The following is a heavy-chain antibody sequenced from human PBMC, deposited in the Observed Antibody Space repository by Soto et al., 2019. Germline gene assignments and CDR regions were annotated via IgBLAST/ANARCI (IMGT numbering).Heavy chain of an antibody. D-gene: IGHD3-3*01. Sequence: SETLSLTCVVSSYVIESGHYWGWVRQPPGKGLEWVGSIYDSGTTYYNPSLRSRVTISADTSKNQFSLSLTSVTAADTAVYYCARSPQYYTPGSSPFDYWGPGSMVTVSS. CDR3: ARSPQYYTPGSSPFDY. CDR2: IYDSGTT. J-gene: IGHJ4*03. CDR1: SYVIESGHY. V-gene: IGHV4-38-2*01.